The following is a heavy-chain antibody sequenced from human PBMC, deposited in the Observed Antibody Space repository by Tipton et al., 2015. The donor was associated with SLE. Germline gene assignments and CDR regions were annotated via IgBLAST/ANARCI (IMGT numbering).Heavy chain of an antibody. CDR3: ARLAHYNSSWYLGV. CDR1: GDSITSYTSS. V-gene: IGHV4-39*07. CDR2: MHHTGTT. D-gene: IGHD3-22*01. J-gene: IGHJ4*02. Sequence: TLSLTCHVSGDSITSYTSSWGWIRQPPGKGLEWIASMHHTGTTYYNPSLKGRVTISVDTSKNQFSLKLSSVTAADTAVYYCARLAHYNSSWYLGVWGQGSLVTVSS.